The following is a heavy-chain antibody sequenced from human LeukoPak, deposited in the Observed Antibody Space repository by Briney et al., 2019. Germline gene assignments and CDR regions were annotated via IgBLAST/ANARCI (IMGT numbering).Heavy chain of an antibody. CDR3: ARGTYSNYEGWFDP. V-gene: IGHV1-69*13. Sequence: SVKVSCKASGGTFSSYAISWVRQAPGQGLEWMGGIIPIFGTANYAQKFQGRVTITADESTSTAYMELSSLRSADTAVYYCARGTYSNYEGWFDPWGQGTLVTVSS. CDR2: IIPIFGTA. CDR1: GGTFSSYA. D-gene: IGHD4-11*01. J-gene: IGHJ5*02.